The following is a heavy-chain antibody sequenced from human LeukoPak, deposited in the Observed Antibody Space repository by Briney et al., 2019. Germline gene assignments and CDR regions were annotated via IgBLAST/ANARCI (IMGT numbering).Heavy chain of an antibody. Sequence: PSETQSLTCTVSGGSITGDSYYWTWLRQPAGKGLEWIGRIHTSGTTDYKPSLKSRVTISLDTSKTQFSLKLSSVTAADTAVYYCARGYTYGHGAMFDYWGQGTLVTVSP. D-gene: IGHD5-18*01. CDR1: GGSITGDSYY. V-gene: IGHV4-61*02. CDR2: IHTSGTT. J-gene: IGHJ4*02. CDR3: ARGYTYGHGAMFDY.